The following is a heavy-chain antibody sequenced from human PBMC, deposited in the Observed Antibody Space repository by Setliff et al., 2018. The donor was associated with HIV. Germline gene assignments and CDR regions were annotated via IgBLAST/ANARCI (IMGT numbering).Heavy chain of an antibody. D-gene: IGHD3-3*01. V-gene: IGHV1-18*01. J-gene: IGHJ3*02. CDR1: GFSFDDYG. CDR2: TSGHTGNK. Sequence: GASVKVSCKTSGFSFDDYGISWVRQAPGQGLEWMGWTSGHTGNKKYAKKVQGRLTMTIDTSTTTAYMDLTNLAPNDTAVYYCARGYYNFWSGYYDSRFPNPIDAFDIWGQGTMVTVSS. CDR3: ARGYYNFWSGYYDSRFPNPIDAFDI.